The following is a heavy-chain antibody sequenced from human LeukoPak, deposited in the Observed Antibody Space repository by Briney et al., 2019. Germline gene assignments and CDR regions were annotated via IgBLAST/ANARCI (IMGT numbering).Heavy chain of an antibody. J-gene: IGHJ4*02. Sequence: GRSLRLSCAASGFTFSSYGMHWVRQAPGKGLEWVAVIWYDGSNKYYADSVKGRFTISRDNSKNTLYLQMNSLRAEDTAVYYCARDEEGYSGYDLAYFDYWDQGTLVTVSS. CDR3: ARDEEGYSGYDLAYFDY. V-gene: IGHV3-33*01. CDR2: IWYDGSNK. CDR1: GFTFSSYG. D-gene: IGHD5-12*01.